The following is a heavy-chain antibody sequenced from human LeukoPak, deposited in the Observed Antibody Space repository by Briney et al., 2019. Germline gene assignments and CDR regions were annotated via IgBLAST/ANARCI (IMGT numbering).Heavy chain of an antibody. D-gene: IGHD3-10*01. CDR2: INHSGST. CDR3: ARHYTYGSGSYYLGWFDP. Sequence: GSLRLSCAASGFTFSSYWMSWVRQAPGKGLEWIGEINHSGSTNYNPSLKSRVTISVDTSKNQFSLKLSSVTAADTAVYYCARHYTYGSGSYYLGWFDPWGQGTLVTVSS. CDR1: GFTFSSYW. V-gene: IGHV4-34*01. J-gene: IGHJ5*02.